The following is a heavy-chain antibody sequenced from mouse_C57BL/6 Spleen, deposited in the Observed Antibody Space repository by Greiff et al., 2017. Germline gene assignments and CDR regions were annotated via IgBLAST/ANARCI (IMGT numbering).Heavy chain of an antibody. CDR2: IYPGDGDT. D-gene: IGHD1-1*01. CDR3: AREVYDYAMDY. CDR1: GYAFSSSW. Sequence: QVQLKQSGPELVKPGASVKISCKASGYAFSSSWMNWVKQRPGKGLEWIGRIYPGDGDTNYNGKFKGKATLTADKSSSTAYMQLSSLTSEDSAVYFCAREVYDYAMDYWGQGTSVTVSS. V-gene: IGHV1-82*01. J-gene: IGHJ4*01.